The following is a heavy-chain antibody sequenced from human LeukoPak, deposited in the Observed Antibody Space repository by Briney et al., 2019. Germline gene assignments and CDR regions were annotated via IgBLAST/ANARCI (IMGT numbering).Heavy chain of an antibody. CDR1: GFTFSSYS. Sequence: GGSLRLSCAASGFTFSSYSMNWVRQAPGKGLEWVSYISSSSSTIYYADSVKGRFTISRDNAKNSLYLQMNSLRAEDTAVYYCARDRGYSYGQNYYGMDVWGQGTTVTVSS. V-gene: IGHV3-48*04. CDR2: ISSSSSTI. CDR3: ARDRGYSYGQNYYGMDV. J-gene: IGHJ6*02. D-gene: IGHD5-18*01.